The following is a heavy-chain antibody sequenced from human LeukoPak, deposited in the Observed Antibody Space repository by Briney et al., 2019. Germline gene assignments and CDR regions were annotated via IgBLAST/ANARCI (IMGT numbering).Heavy chain of an antibody. J-gene: IGHJ4*02. V-gene: IGHV1-69*13. CDR3: ARDYSSGWYPDY. CDR2: IIPIFGTA. Sequence: SVTVSFKASVGTFSSYAISWVRQVPGQGLEWMGGIIPIFGTANYAQKFQGRVTITADESTSTAYMELSSLRSEDTAVYYCARDYSSGWYPDYWGQGTLVTVSS. D-gene: IGHD6-19*01. CDR1: VGTFSSYA.